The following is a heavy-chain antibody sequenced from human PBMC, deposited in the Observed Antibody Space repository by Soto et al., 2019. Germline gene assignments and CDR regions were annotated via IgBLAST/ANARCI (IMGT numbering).Heavy chain of an antibody. CDR1: GYSFTSYW. CDR2: IYPGDSDT. V-gene: IGHV5-51*01. CDR3: GRQDSSGWTRLWYFAY. D-gene: IGHD6-19*01. Sequence: EVQLVQSGAEVKKPGESLKISCKGSGYSFTSYWIGWVRQMPGKGLEWMGIIYPGDSDTTYSPSFQCQVTISADKSISTAYLQGSSLKPPDPSMYYCGRQDSSGWTRLWYFAYWGQGTLVTVSS. J-gene: IGHJ4*02.